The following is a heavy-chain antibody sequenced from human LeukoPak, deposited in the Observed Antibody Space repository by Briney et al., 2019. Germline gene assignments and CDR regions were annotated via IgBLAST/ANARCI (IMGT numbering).Heavy chain of an antibody. Sequence: SETLSLTCAVSGGSISSGGYSWSWIRQPPGKGLEWIGYIYHSGSTNYNPSLKSRVTISVDTSKNQFSLKLSSVTAADTAVYYCARARYSGSYYPGWGQGTLVTVSS. CDR2: IYHSGST. CDR3: ARARYSGSYYPG. CDR1: GGSISSGGYS. D-gene: IGHD1-26*01. J-gene: IGHJ4*02. V-gene: IGHV4-30-2*01.